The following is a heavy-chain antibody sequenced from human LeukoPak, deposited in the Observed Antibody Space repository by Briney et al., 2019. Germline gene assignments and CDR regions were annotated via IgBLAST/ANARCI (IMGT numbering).Heavy chain of an antibody. Sequence: GGSLRLSRAASGFTFSSYGMHWVRQAPGKGLEWVAFIRYDGSNKYYADSVKGRFTISRDNSKNTLYLQMNSLRAEDTAVYYYAKDSAVVVPAATDAFDIWGQGTMVTVSS. J-gene: IGHJ3*02. CDR3: AKDSAVVVPAATDAFDI. CDR1: GFTFSSYG. D-gene: IGHD2-2*01. V-gene: IGHV3-30*02. CDR2: IRYDGSNK.